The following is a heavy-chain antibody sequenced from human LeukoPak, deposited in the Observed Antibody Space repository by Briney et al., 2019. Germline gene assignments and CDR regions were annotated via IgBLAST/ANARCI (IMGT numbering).Heavy chain of an antibody. J-gene: IGHJ3*02. CDR1: EFNVSRNY. CDR2: IYSGGST. V-gene: IGHV3-53*01. Sequence: GGSMRLSCAASEFNVSRNYMSWVRQAPGKGLEWISVIYSGGSTNYAASVKGRFTISRDSYKNMVYLQMNSLRAEDTAVYYCARDRELGRLTSGSYYKGAFDIWGQGTMVTVSS. D-gene: IGHD3-10*01. CDR3: ARDRELGRLTSGSYYKGAFDI.